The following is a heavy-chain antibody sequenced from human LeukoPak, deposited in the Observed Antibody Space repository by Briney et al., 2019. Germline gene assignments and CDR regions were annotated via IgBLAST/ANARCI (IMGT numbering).Heavy chain of an antibody. J-gene: IGHJ4*02. CDR1: GFTFNIYA. D-gene: IGHD6-13*01. CDR2: ISSSGGST. V-gene: IGHV3-23*01. Sequence: GGSLRLSCAASGFTFNIYAMSWVRQAPGKGLEWVSAISSSGGSTYYADSVKGRFTISRDNTKHTLYLRMNSLRAEGTAVYYGASLRDPYGGSWYDYWGQGTLVTVSS. CDR3: ASLRDPYGGSWYDY.